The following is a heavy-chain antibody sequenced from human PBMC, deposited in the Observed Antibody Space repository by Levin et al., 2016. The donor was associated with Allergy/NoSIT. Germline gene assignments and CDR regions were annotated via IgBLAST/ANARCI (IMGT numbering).Heavy chain of an antibody. Sequence: WVRQAPGQGLEWMGWINPNSGGTNYAQKFQGWVTMTRDTSISTAYMELSRLRSDDTAVYYCARFLCSSIDTTYYDILTGPKHTPRLCYGMDVWGQGTTVTVSS. J-gene: IGHJ6*02. CDR3: ARFLCSSIDTTYYDILTGPKHTPRLCYGMDV. D-gene: IGHD3-9*01. CDR2: INPNSGGT. V-gene: IGHV1-2*04.